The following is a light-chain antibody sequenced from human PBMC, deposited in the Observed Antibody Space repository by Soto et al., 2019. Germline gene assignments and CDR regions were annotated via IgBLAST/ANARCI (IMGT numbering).Light chain of an antibody. CDR3: QQYNSYST. Sequence: DIPMTQSPSTLSASVGDRVTITSRASQSISSWLAWYQQKPGKAPKLLIYDASSLESGVPSSFSGSGSGTEFTLTISSLQPDDFATYYCQQYNSYSTFGQGTKVDIK. J-gene: IGKJ1*01. CDR1: QSISSW. CDR2: DAS. V-gene: IGKV1-5*01.